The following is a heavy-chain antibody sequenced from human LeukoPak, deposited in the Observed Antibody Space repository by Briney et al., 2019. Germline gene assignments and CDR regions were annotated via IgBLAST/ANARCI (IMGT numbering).Heavy chain of an antibody. J-gene: IGHJ6*02. Sequence: PGGSLRLSCAASGFTFSSYAMSWVRQAPGKGLEWVSAISGSGGSTYYADSVKGRFTISRDNSKNTLYLQMKSLRADDTAVYYCAKGRGSYSSSREVRYYYYAMDVWGQGTTVTVSS. V-gene: IGHV3-23*01. CDR2: ISGSGGST. CDR3: AKGRGSYSSSREVRYYYYAMDV. D-gene: IGHD6-13*01. CDR1: GFTFSSYA.